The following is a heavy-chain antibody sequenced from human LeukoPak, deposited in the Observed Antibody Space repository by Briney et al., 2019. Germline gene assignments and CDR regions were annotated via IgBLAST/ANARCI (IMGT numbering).Heavy chain of an antibody. V-gene: IGHV3-72*01. CDR3: VRSGSSAQAAYPYNAMDV. J-gene: IGHJ6*02. CDR2: TINKEKSYTT. D-gene: IGHD1-26*01. CDR1: GFTCSDHY. Sequence: GGSLRLSCAASGFTCSDHYMDWVRQAPGKGLECVGRTINKEKSYTTEYAASVRGRFTVSSDDSKNSLYLQMNSLRSDDTAVYYCVRSGSSAQAAYPYNAMDVWGQGTTVTVSS.